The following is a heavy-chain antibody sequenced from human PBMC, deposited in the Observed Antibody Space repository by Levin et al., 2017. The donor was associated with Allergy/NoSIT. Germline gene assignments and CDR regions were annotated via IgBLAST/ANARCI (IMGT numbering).Heavy chain of an antibody. CDR2: IKEDGRDK. CDR1: GFTFRNYW. V-gene: IGHV3-7*01. Sequence: QSGGSLRLSCAASGFTFRNYWMTWVRQAPGKGLEWVANIKEDGRDKYYVDSVKGRFAISRDNYKKSLYLHMSSLRAEDTAVYYCARGVVGDSPGPISYYYFHGLDIWGQGTTVTVSS. J-gene: IGHJ6*02. CDR3: ARGVVGDSPGPISYYYFHGLDI. D-gene: IGHD3-10*01.